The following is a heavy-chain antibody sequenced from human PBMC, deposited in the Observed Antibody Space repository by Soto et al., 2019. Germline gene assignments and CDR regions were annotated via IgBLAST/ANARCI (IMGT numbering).Heavy chain of an antibody. J-gene: IGHJ4*02. V-gene: IGHV3-74*01. Sequence: EVLLVESGGRLVQPGGSLRLSCAASGFTFTNYWMHWVRQAPGKGLQWVARVDGEGSGTSYADSVKGRFTISRDNAKNTLSLQMNSLRADDTAVYYCGSVFARWGWGTLVTVSS. CDR2: VDGEGSGT. D-gene: IGHD3-3*02. CDR3: GSVFAR. CDR1: GFTFTNYW.